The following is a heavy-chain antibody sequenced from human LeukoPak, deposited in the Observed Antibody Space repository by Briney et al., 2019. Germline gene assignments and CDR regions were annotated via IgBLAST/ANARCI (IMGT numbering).Heavy chain of an antibody. V-gene: IGHV1-18*01. Sequence: ASVKVSCKASGYTFTSYGISWVRQAPGQGLEWMGWISAYNGNTNYAQKLQGRVTMTTDTSTSTAYMELRSLRSGDTAVYYCARVTYYYDSSGYYRFDYWGQGTLVTVSS. CDR1: GYTFTSYG. J-gene: IGHJ4*02. CDR2: ISAYNGNT. D-gene: IGHD3-22*01. CDR3: ARVTYYYDSSGYYRFDY.